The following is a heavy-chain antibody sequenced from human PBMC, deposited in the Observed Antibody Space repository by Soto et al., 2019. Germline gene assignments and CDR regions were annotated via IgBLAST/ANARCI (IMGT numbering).Heavy chain of an antibody. V-gene: IGHV4-39*01. CDR1: GGSVTNNDYY. J-gene: IGHJ5*02. CDR3: ARRTPLYASESSRFDP. Sequence: PSETLSLTCIVSGGSVTNNDYYWGWIRRPPGKGLEWIGTMHYSGGASYNPSLKSRVIISADTSKNQFSLRLSSVTAADAAVYYCARRTPLYASESSRFDPWGQGALVTVSS. CDR2: MHYSGGA. D-gene: IGHD3-10*01.